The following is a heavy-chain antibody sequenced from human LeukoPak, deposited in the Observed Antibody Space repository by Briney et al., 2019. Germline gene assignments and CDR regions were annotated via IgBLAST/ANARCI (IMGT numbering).Heavy chain of an antibody. V-gene: IGHV4-4*02. J-gene: IGHJ4*02. CDR1: GGSISSSNW. D-gene: IGHD1-7*01. CDR3: ARSLYNWNYGTLDY. Sequence: PSETLSLTCAVSGGSISSSNWWTWVRQPPGKGLEWIGEIYHSGTTNYNPSLKSRVTISVDKSKNQFSLKLTSVTAADTAVYYCARSLYNWNYGTLDYWGQGTLVTVSS. CDR2: IYHSGTT.